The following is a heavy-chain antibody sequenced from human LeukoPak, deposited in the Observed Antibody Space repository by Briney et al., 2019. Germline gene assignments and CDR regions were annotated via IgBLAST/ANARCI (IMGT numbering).Heavy chain of an antibody. CDR1: GFTFSSYG. CDR2: ISYDGSNK. Sequence: PGRSLRLSCAASGFTFSSYGMHWVRQAPGKGLEWVAVISYDGSNKYYADSVKGRFTISRDNSKNTLYLQMNSLRAEDTAVYYCGKDMDYYDSSGYGDYWGQGTLVTVSS. V-gene: IGHV3-30*18. CDR3: GKDMDYYDSSGYGDY. D-gene: IGHD3-22*01. J-gene: IGHJ4*02.